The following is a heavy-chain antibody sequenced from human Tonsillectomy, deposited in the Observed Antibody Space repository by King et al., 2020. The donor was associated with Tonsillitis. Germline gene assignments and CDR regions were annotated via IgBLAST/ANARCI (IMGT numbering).Heavy chain of an antibody. CDR3: ARGNNGLPPDAFDI. Sequence: PLQESGPGLVKPSETLSLTCTVSGGSISSYYWSWIRQPAGKGLEWIGRIYTSGSTNYNPSLKSRVTMSVDTAKNQFSLKLSSVTAADTAVYYCARGNNGLPPDAFDIWGQGTMVTVSS. V-gene: IGHV4-4*07. CDR2: IYTSGST. J-gene: IGHJ3*02. D-gene: IGHD5-12*01. CDR1: GGSISSYY.